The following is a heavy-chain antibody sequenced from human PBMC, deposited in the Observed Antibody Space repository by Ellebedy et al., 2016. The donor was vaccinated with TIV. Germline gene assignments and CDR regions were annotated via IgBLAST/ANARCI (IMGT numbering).Heavy chain of an antibody. D-gene: IGHD5-24*01. CDR2: ISGSGGST. Sequence: GGSLRLSCAGSGFTFSSYALGWVRQAPGKGLEWVSSISGSGGSTYYADSVKGRFTISRDNSEITLYLQLNSLRAEDTAVYYCAKGEYKDGHNHVFDYWGQGTLVTVSS. V-gene: IGHV3-23*01. CDR1: GFTFSSYA. J-gene: IGHJ4*02. CDR3: AKGEYKDGHNHVFDY.